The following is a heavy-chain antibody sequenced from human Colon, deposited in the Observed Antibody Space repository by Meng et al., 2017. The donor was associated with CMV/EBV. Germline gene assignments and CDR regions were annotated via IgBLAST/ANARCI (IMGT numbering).Heavy chain of an antibody. CDR3: AILAVAAAGNAFDI. V-gene: IGHV3-23*01. D-gene: IGHD2-15*01. CDR1: GFSFSSFA. Sequence: GESLKISCAGSGFSFSSFAISWVRQAPGKGLEWVSLIRDTGARTYYADSVKGRLTISRDNSKNALFLEMNSLRAEDTAVYYCAILAVAAAGNAFDIWGQGTMVTVSS. CDR2: IRDTGART. J-gene: IGHJ3*02.